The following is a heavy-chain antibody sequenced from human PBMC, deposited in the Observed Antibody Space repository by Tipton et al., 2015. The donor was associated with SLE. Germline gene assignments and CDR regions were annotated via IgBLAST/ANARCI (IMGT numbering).Heavy chain of an antibody. CDR3: ATVEPRSWAFDF. D-gene: IGHD1-26*01. V-gene: IGHV1-8*01. J-gene: IGHJ4*02. Sequence: QLVQSGAEVKRPGASVKVSCKASGYTFTSYHITWVRQASGQGLEWMGWMNPNSGNTGYAQKFQGRLIMTRSTSMTTAYMELSSLRSEDAAVYYCATVEPRSWAFDFWGQGTLVTVSS. CDR1: GYTFTSYH. CDR2: MNPNSGNT.